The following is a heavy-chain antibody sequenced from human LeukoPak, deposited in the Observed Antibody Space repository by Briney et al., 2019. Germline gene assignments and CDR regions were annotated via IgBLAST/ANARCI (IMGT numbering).Heavy chain of an antibody. CDR1: GGSFSGYY. CDR3: ARGRADYYYYHYMDV. CDR2: INHSGST. J-gene: IGHJ6*03. D-gene: IGHD6-25*01. V-gene: IGHV4-34*01. Sequence: ASETLSLTCAVYGGSFSGYYWSWIRQPPGKGLEWIGEINHSGSTNYNPSLKSRVTISVDTSKNQFSLKLSSVTAADTAVYYCARGRADYYYYHYMDVWGKGTTVTVSS.